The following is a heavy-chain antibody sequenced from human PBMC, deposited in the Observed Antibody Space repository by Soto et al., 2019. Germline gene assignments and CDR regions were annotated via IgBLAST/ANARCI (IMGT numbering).Heavy chain of an antibody. CDR1: GFVFSDYA. J-gene: IGHJ4*02. CDR3: ANVPIWCGGSSCYTEGFDS. V-gene: IGHV3-23*01. CDR2: ISAGGDT. Sequence: GGSLRLSCVASGFVFSDYAMNWVRQAPGKGLEWVSAISAGGDTYYADSVKGRFTVSRANSKNTLYLQMNSLRAKDTAIYYCANVPIWCGGSSCYTEGFDSWGQGTLVTVSS. D-gene: IGHD2-21*01.